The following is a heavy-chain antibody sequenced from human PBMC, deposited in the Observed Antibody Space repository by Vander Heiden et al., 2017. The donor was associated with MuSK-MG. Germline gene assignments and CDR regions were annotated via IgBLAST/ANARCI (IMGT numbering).Heavy chain of an antibody. D-gene: IGHD2-15*01. V-gene: IGHV3-11*06. CDR2: ISSSSSYT. CDR3: ARYTLGDYYYYYGMDV. CDR1: GFTFSDHY. Sequence: QVQLVVSGGGLVMLGGSLRLSCAAAGFTFSDHYMGWIRQAPGKGLEWVSYISSSSSYTNYADSVKGRFTISRDNAKNSLYLQMNSLRAEDTAVYYCARYTLGDYYYYYGMDVWGQGTTVTVSS. J-gene: IGHJ6*02.